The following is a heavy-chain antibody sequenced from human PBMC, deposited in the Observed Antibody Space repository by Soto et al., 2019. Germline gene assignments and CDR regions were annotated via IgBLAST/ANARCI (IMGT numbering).Heavy chain of an antibody. D-gene: IGHD3-9*01. CDR2: VYYSGTT. CDR1: GGSISGSSYF. J-gene: IGHJ3*02. V-gene: IGHV4-39*01. Sequence: PSETLSLTCTVSGGSISGSSYFWGWIRQPPGKGLEWISSVYYSGTTYYSTSLKGRVTMSVDTSKNQFSLKLPSVTAADTAVYYCARAMRLRYFDWLFQSQHDAFDIWGQGTMVTVSS. CDR3: ARAMRLRYFDWLFQSQHDAFDI.